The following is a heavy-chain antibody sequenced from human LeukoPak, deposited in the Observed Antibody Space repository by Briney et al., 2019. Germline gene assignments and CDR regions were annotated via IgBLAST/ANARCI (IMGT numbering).Heavy chain of an antibody. J-gene: IGHJ4*02. CDR2: INISCAST. Sequence: GGSLRLSCAVSGLTHCSYAMSGVRQPRGKGREWVSTINISCASTHYADAVKGPLAMVSDNSKNTLYLQMNSLRAKDTAVYDCANGPYSSSWDLRNKLDYWGQGTLVTVSS. CDR3: ANGPYSSSWDLRNKLDY. V-gene: IGHV3-23*01. D-gene: IGHD6-13*01. CDR1: GLTHCSYA.